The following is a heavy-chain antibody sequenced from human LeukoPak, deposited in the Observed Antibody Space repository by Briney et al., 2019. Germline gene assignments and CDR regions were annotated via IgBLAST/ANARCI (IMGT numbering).Heavy chain of an antibody. V-gene: IGHV4-4*09. CDR3: ARLRAAFNWFDP. J-gene: IGHJ5*02. Sequence: SETLSFTCTVSGCSISSYYWSWIRQPPGKGLEWIGYIYTSGSTNYNLSLKSRVTISVDTSKNQFALKLSSVTAADTAVYYCARLRAAFNWFDPWGQGTLVTVSS. CDR2: IYTSGST. D-gene: IGHD2-15*01. CDR1: GCSISSYY.